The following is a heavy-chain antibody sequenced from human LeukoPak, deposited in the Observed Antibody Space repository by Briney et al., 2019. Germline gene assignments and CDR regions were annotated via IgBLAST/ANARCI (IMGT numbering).Heavy chain of an antibody. J-gene: IGHJ6*04. CDR2: IYYSGST. Sequence: SETLSLTCTVSGGSISSYYWSWIRQPPGKGLEWIGYIYYSGSTNYNPSLKSRVTISVDTSKNQFSLKLSSVTAADTAVYYCAIVPTDSSGYLYPGVGRMDVWGKGTTVTVSS. V-gene: IGHV4-59*01. D-gene: IGHD3-22*01. CDR1: GGSISSYY. CDR3: AIVPTDSSGYLYPGVGRMDV.